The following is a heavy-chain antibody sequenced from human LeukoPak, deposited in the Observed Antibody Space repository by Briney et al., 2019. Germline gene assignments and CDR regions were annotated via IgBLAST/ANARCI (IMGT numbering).Heavy chain of an antibody. V-gene: IGHV3-20*04. CDR3: AFWETRARFQY. Sequence: PGGSLRLSCAASGFTFDDYGMSWVRQAPGKGLEWVSGINWNGGSTYYADSVKGRFTISRDNSKNTHYLQMSGLRAEDTAVYYCAFWETRARFQYWGRGTLVTVSS. D-gene: IGHD3-3*01. J-gene: IGHJ1*01. CDR1: GFTFDDYG. CDR2: INWNGGST.